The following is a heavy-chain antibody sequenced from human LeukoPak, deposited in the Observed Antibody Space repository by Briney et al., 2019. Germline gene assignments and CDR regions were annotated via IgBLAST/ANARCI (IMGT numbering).Heavy chain of an antibody. D-gene: IGHD6-13*01. V-gene: IGHV4-34*01. CDR1: GGSFSGYY. Sequence: SETLSLTCAVYGGSFSGYYWSWIRQPPGKGLEWIGEINHSGSTNYNPSLKSRVTISVDTSKNQLSLKLSSVTAADTAVYYCARDPLLAAAGTTYWGQGTLVTVSS. J-gene: IGHJ4*02. CDR2: INHSGST. CDR3: ARDPLLAAAGTTY.